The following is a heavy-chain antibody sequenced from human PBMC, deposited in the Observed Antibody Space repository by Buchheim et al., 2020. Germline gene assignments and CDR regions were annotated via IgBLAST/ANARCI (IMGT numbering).Heavy chain of an antibody. CDR3: ARGGRMSSSDDYYYYGMDV. V-gene: IGHV1-8*02. CDR1: GYTFTGYY. D-gene: IGHD6-6*01. Sequence: QVQLVQSGAEVKKPGASVKVSCKASGYTFTGYYMHWVRQAPGQGLEWMGWMNPNSGNTGYAQKFQGRVTMTRNTSISTAYMELSSLRSEDTAVYYCARGGRMSSSDDYYYYGMDVWGQGTT. J-gene: IGHJ6*02. CDR2: MNPNSGNT.